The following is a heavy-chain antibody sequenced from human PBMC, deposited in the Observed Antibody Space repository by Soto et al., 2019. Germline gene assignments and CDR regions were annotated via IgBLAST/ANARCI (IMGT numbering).Heavy chain of an antibody. CDR2: FDPEDGET. Sequence: ASVKVSCKVSGYTLTELSMHWVRQAPGKGLEWMGGFDPEDGETIYAQKFQGRVTMTEDTSTDTAYMELSSLRSEDTAVYYCATVHDYSSQFFLGALGYWGQGTLVTVSS. V-gene: IGHV1-24*01. CDR3: ATVHDYSSQFFLGALGY. J-gene: IGHJ4*02. CDR1: GYTLTELS. D-gene: IGHD4-4*01.